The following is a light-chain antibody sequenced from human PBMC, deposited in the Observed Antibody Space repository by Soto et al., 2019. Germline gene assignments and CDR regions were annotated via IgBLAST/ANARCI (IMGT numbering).Light chain of an antibody. J-gene: IGKJ2*01. Sequence: DIVMTQSPDSLAVSLGERATINCKSSQSVLYSSNNKNYLAWYQQRPGQPAKLLIYWASTRESGVPDRFSGSGSGTDFTLTITSLQAEDVAVYYCQRYESTPPTFGQGTKLEIK. V-gene: IGKV4-1*01. CDR2: WAS. CDR1: QSVLYSSNNKNY. CDR3: QRYESTPPT.